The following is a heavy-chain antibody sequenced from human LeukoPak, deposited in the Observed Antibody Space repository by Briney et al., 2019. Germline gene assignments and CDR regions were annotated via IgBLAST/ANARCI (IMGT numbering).Heavy chain of an antibody. V-gene: IGHV1-2*02. CDR2: LNPQSGDT. CDR1: GYTFNDYF. D-gene: IGHD4-17*01. J-gene: IGHJ4*02. CDR3: ARVMTSATSREF. Sequence: ASVKVSCKASGYTFNDYFIHWVRHAPGQGLEWMGWLNPQSGDTTLSTALQGRVTMTRDTSTGTAYLDLTSLRSDDTAVYYCARVMTSATSREFWGPGTLVTVSS.